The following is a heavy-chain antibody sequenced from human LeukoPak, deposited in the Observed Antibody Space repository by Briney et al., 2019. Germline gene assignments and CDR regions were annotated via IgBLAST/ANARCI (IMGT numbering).Heavy chain of an antibody. CDR2: IYHSGST. D-gene: IGHD2-2*02. CDR1: GGSISSYY. J-gene: IGHJ4*02. V-gene: IGHV4-59*08. Sequence: SETLSLTCTVSGGSISSYYWSWIRQPPGKGLEWIGYIYHSGSTNYNPSLKSRVTISVDTSKNQFSLKLSSVTAADTAVYYCARLVYPTYYFDYWGQGTLVTVSS. CDR3: ARLVYPTYYFDY.